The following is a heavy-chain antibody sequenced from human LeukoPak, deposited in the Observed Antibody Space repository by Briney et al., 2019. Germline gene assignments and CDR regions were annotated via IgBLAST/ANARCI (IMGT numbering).Heavy chain of an antibody. CDR3: ARLDCFVEGCYNH. Sequence: SETLSLTCSVSGDSVTSSYWNWIRQPPGEGLEWIGYVSSDGTTNYTPSLRSRLIMSVDTAKNDISLILTSVTASDTAIYYCARLDCFVEGCYNHWGRGTLVTVSS. D-gene: IGHD2-15*01. CDR2: VSSDGTT. V-gene: IGHV4-59*08. J-gene: IGHJ4*02. CDR1: GDSVTSSY.